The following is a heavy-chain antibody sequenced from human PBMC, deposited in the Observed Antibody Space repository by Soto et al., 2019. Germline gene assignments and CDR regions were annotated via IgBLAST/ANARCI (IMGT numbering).Heavy chain of an antibody. D-gene: IGHD3-10*01. V-gene: IGHV3-23*01. CDR1: RFTFSSYA. CDR3: AKESQLGSYLDY. J-gene: IGHJ4*02. CDR2: ISGSGGRT. Sequence: EVQLLESGGGLVQPGGSLRLSCVASRFTFSSYAMTWVRQAPGKGLEWVSTISGSGGRTYYADSVKGRFTISRDNSKKTLYLQTNSLRADNTAVEDTAKESQLGSYLDYWGQGTLATVSS.